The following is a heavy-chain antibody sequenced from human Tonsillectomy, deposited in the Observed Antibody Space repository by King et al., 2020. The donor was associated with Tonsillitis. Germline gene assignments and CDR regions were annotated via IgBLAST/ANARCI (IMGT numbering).Heavy chain of an antibody. CDR1: GFTFSSYG. J-gene: IGHJ3*02. V-gene: IGHV3-33*01. D-gene: IGHD2-2*01. Sequence: QLVQSGGGVVQPGRSLRLSYAASGFTFSSYGMHWVRQAPGKGLEWVAVIWYDGSNKYYADSVKGRFTISRDNSKNTLYLQMNSLRAEDTAVYYCARDCSSTSCYLGAFDIWGQGTMVTVSS. CDR3: ARDCSSTSCYLGAFDI. CDR2: IWYDGSNK.